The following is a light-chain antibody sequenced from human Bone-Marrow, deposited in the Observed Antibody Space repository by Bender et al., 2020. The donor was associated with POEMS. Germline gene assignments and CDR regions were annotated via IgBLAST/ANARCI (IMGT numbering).Light chain of an antibody. CDR3: AAWEGSLNGWV. J-gene: IGLJ3*02. V-gene: IGLV1-44*01. Sequence: QSVLTQPPSASGTPGQRVTISCSGSSSNIGTNSVNWYQQLPGTAPKRLININNQQPSGVPDRCSGSKSGTSASLAISGLQSEDEADYYCAAWEGSLNGWVFGGGTKLTVL. CDR1: SSNIGTNS. CDR2: INN.